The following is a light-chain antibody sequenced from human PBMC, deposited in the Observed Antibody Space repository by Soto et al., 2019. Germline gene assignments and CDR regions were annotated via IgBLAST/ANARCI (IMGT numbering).Light chain of an antibody. V-gene: IGKV1-5*01. CDR2: DAS. CDR1: QTISSR. CDR3: QKYNSAPWT. J-gene: IGKJ1*01. Sequence: DVQMTQSPSTLSASVGDRVTITCRASQTISSRLAWYQQKPGKAPKLLIYDASSLESGVPSRFSGSGSGTDFTLTISSLQPEDVATYYCQKYNSAPWTFGQGTKV.